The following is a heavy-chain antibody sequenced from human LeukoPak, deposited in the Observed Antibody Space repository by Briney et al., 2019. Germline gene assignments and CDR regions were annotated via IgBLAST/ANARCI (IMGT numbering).Heavy chain of an antibody. CDR1: GYSISSGFY. CDR3: ARQGIAAAGTTSDY. D-gene: IGHD6-13*01. CDR2: IYHSGST. J-gene: IGHJ4*02. Sequence: SETLSLTCTVSGYSISSGFYWGWIRQPPGKGLEWIGSIYHSGSTYYNPSLKSRVTISIDTSKNQFSLKLSSVTAADTAVYYCARQGIAAAGTTSDYWGQGTLVTVSS. V-gene: IGHV4-38-2*02.